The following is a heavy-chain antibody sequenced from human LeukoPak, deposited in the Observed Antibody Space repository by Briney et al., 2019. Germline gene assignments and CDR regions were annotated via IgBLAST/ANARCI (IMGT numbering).Heavy chain of an antibody. CDR1: GFTFSSYE. D-gene: IGHD3-22*01. CDR2: ISSSGSTI. J-gene: IGHJ4*02. V-gene: IGHV3-48*03. Sequence: GGSLRLSCAASGFTFSSYEMNWVRQAPGKGLEWVPYISSSGSTIYYADSVKGRFTISRDNAKNSLYLQMSSLRAEDTAVYYCARDIDDSSGYSYFDYWGQGTLVTVSS. CDR3: ARDIDDSSGYSYFDY.